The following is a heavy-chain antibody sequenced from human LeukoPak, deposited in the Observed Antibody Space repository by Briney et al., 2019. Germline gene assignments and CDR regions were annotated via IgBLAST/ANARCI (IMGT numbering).Heavy chain of an antibody. CDR1: GFTFRNYW. Sequence: PGGSLRLSCAGSGFTFRNYWMNWVRQAPGKGPEWVATIKEDGSEKYYVDSVKGRFTVSRDNAKNSLYLQINSLRADDTAVYYCARGGPTVGTDYWGQGTLVTVSS. CDR3: ARGGPTVGTDY. D-gene: IGHD1-26*01. J-gene: IGHJ4*02. CDR2: IKEDGSEK. V-gene: IGHV3-7*01.